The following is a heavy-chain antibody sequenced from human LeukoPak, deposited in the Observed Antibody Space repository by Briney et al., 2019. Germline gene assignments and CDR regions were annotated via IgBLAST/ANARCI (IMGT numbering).Heavy chain of an antibody. J-gene: IGHJ4*02. V-gene: IGHV3-7*01. CDR1: GFTFSDYW. D-gene: IGHD5-18*01. CDR2: IKRDGSEK. CDR3: ARDPSRGYSYGYGDY. Sequence: GGSLRLSCAASGFTFSDYWMNWVRQPPGKGLEWVANIKRDGSEKYYVDSVKGRFTISRDNAKTSLYLQMNSLRAEDTAVYYCARDPSRGYSYGYGDYWGQGTLATVSS.